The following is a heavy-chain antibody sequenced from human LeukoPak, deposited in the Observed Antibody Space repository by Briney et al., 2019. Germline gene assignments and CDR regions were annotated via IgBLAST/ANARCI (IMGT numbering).Heavy chain of an antibody. V-gene: IGHV3-74*01. Sequence: GGSLRLSCAASGFTFSTYWMHWVRQAPGKGLVWVSLINSGGDDTRYADSVKGRFTISRDNAKNTLYLQMNSLRAEDTAVYYCARRIGYSSGHSAVYYFDYWGQGTLATVSS. J-gene: IGHJ4*02. CDR1: GFTFSTYW. CDR2: INSGGDDT. CDR3: ARRIGYSSGHSAVYYFDY. D-gene: IGHD6-19*01.